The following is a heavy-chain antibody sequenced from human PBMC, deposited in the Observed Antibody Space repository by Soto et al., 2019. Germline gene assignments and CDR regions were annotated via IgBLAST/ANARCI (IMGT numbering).Heavy chain of an antibody. CDR1: GGSISSGGYY. V-gene: IGHV4-31*03. D-gene: IGHD3-10*01. Sequence: QVQLQESGPGLVKPSQTLSLTCTVSGGSISSGGYYWSWIRQHPGKGLEWIGYIYYSGSTYYNPSLKSRVTLSVDTSKNQFSLKLSSVTAADTAVYYCARDRITMVRGVKDYGMDVWGQGTTVTVSS. CDR3: ARDRITMVRGVKDYGMDV. J-gene: IGHJ6*02. CDR2: IYYSGST.